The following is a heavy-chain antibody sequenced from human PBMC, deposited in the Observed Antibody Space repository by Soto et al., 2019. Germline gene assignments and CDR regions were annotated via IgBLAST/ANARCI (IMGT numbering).Heavy chain of an antibody. V-gene: IGHV3-9*01. Sequence: GGSLRLSCAASGFTFDDYAMHWVRQAPGKGLEWVSGISWNSGSIGYADSVKGRFTISRDNAKNSLYLQMNSLRAEDTALYYCAKETNDYSNPGGYRGPFDYWGQGTLVTVSS. D-gene: IGHD4-4*01. CDR3: AKETNDYSNPGGYRGPFDY. J-gene: IGHJ4*02. CDR2: ISWNSGSI. CDR1: GFTFDDYA.